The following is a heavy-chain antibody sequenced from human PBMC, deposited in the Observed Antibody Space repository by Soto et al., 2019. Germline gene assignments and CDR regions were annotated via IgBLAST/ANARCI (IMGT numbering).Heavy chain of an antibody. CDR1: GFTFSSYA. Sequence: GGSLRLSCAASGFTFSSYAMGWVRQGPGKGLEWVAVVSIGGSTHYADSVRGRFTTSRDNSKNTLSLQMNSLTAEDTAVYFCAKRRGAGGHFDYWGQGALVTVSS. J-gene: IGHJ4*02. CDR3: AKRRGAGGHFDY. CDR2: VSIGGST. V-gene: IGHV3-23*01. D-gene: IGHD2-15*01.